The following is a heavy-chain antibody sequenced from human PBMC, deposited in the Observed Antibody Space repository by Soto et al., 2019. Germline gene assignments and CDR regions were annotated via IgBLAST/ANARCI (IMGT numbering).Heavy chain of an antibody. CDR1: GFTFSSYS. V-gene: IGHV3-48*01. Sequence: GGSLRLSCAASGFTFSSYSMNWVRQAPGKGLEWVSYISSSSSTIYYADSVKGRFTISRDNAKNSLYLQMNSLRAEDTAVYYCARAPTYYYDSSGNYYFDYWGQGTLVTVSS. J-gene: IGHJ4*02. CDR2: ISSSSSTI. CDR3: ARAPTYYYDSSGNYYFDY. D-gene: IGHD3-22*01.